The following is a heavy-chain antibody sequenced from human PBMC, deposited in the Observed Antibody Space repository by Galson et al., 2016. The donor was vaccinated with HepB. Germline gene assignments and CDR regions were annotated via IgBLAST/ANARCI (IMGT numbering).Heavy chain of an antibody. Sequence: SLRLSCAASGFTFSNYGMHWVRQAPGKGLEWVAHISYDGGNKDYADSVKGRFTISRDNSKNTLFLQMNSWRDEDTACYYCAFRGITMIGTIYYFDYWGQGTLVTVSA. V-gene: IGHV3-30*03. D-gene: IGHD3-22*01. CDR1: GFTFSNYG. J-gene: IGHJ4*02. CDR3: AFRGITMIGTIYYFDY. CDR2: ISYDGGNK.